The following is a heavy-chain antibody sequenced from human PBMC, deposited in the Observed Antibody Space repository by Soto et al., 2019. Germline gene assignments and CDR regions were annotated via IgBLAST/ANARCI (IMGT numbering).Heavy chain of an antibody. J-gene: IGHJ4*02. Sequence: SETLSLTCTVSGGSISSYYWSWIRQPPGKGLEWIGYIYYTGSTNSNPSLKRRVTISVDMSRNQFSLKLSSVTAADTAVYYCARGPNYDFRSGYFRGWGQGTLVTVSS. CDR1: GGSISSYY. D-gene: IGHD3-3*01. CDR2: IYYTGST. CDR3: ARGPNYDFRSGYFRG. V-gene: IGHV4-59*01.